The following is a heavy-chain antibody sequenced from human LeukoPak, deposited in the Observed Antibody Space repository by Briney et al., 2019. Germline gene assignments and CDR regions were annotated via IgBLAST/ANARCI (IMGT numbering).Heavy chain of an antibody. D-gene: IGHD4-17*01. V-gene: IGHV4-59*01. J-gene: IGHJ6*03. CDR2: IYYSGST. CDR1: GGSISSYY. CDR3: ARVEVGDYLNYYYYYMDV. Sequence: SETLSLTCTVSGGSISSYYWSWIRQPPGKGLEWIGYIYYSGSTNYNPSLKSRVTISVDTSKNQFSLKLSSVTAADTAVYYCARVEVGDYLNYYYYYMDVWGKGTTVTVSS.